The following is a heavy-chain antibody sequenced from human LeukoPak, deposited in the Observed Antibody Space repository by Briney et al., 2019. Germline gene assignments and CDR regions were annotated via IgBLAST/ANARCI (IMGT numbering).Heavy chain of an antibody. CDR2: ISGSGGST. CDR1: GFTFSSYA. J-gene: IGHJ4*02. CDR3: AKRHGDGYNYVDY. Sequence: GGSLRLSCAASGFTFSSYALSWVRQAPGKGLEWVSAISGSGGSTYYADSVKGRFTISRDNSKNTLHLQMNSLRAEDTAVYYCAKRHGDGYNYVDYWGQGTLITVSS. D-gene: IGHD5-24*01. V-gene: IGHV3-23*01.